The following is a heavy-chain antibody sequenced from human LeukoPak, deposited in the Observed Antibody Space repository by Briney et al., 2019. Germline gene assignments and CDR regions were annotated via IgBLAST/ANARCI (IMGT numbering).Heavy chain of an antibody. CDR2: ISGSGGST. D-gene: IGHD4-17*01. Sequence: GGSLRLSCAASGFTFSGYVMTWVRQPPGKGLQWVADISGSGGSTYYADSVKGRFTISRDISKNTLYLQMNSLRAEDTAVYYCARAATVSYISYFDYWGQGTLVTVSS. V-gene: IGHV3-23*01. CDR1: GFTFSGYV. CDR3: ARAATVSYISYFDY. J-gene: IGHJ4*02.